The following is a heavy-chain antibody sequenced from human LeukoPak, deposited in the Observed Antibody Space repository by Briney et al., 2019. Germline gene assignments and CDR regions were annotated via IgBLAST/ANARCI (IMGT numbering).Heavy chain of an antibody. V-gene: IGHV1-69*04. Sequence: SVKVSCKTSGGTFSSSAITWVRQAPGQGLEWMGRIIPVLNITTYAQKFQGRVTITADTSTSTVYMELSSLRSEETAVYYCAKDQGLTAPPPYGLDVWGPGTTVIVTS. CDR3: AKDQGLTAPPPYGLDV. D-gene: IGHD5-18*01. CDR1: GGTFSSSA. J-gene: IGHJ6*02. CDR2: IIPVLNIT.